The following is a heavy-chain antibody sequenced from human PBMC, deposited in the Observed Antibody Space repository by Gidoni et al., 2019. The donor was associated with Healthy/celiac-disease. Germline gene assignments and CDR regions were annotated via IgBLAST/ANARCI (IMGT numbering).Heavy chain of an antibody. CDR3: AKDWKTSYYDFWSGYYSLKDLHYYMDV. V-gene: IGHV3-9*01. CDR2: ISWNSGSI. Sequence: EVQLVESGGGLVQPGRSLRLSCAASGFTFDAYAMHWVWQAPGKGLEGVSGISWNSGSIGYADSVKGRFTISRDNAKNSLYLQMNSLRAEDTALYYCAKDWKTSYYDFWSGYYSLKDLHYYMDVWGKGTTVTVSS. J-gene: IGHJ6*03. CDR1: GFTFDAYA. D-gene: IGHD3-3*01.